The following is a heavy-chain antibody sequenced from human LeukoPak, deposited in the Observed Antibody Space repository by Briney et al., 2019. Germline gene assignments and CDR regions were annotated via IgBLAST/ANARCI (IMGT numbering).Heavy chain of an antibody. J-gene: IGHJ6*03. CDR1: GFTFSSYG. V-gene: IGHV3-23*01. CDR2: ISGSGGST. CDR3: AKTDDILTSYRVYYYYMDV. Sequence: GGSLRLSCAASGFTFSSYGMSWVRQAPGKGLEWVSAISGSGGSTYYADSVKGRFTISRDNSKNTLYLQMNSLRAEDTAVYYCAKTDDILTSYRVYYYYMDVWGKGTTVTISS. D-gene: IGHD3-9*01.